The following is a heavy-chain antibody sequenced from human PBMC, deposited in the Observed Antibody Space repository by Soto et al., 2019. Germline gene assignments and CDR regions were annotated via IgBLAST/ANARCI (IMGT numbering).Heavy chain of an antibody. CDR2: INPSGGST. CDR1: GYTFTSYS. Sequence: GASVKVSCKASGYTFTSYSMHWARQSPGQGLEWMGIINPSGGSTSYAQKFQGRVTMTRDTSTSTVYMELSSLRSEDTAVYYCASNGYSSTWHSWFDPWGQGTLVTVSS. V-gene: IGHV1-46*03. CDR3: ASNGYSSTWHSWFDP. J-gene: IGHJ5*02. D-gene: IGHD6-13*01.